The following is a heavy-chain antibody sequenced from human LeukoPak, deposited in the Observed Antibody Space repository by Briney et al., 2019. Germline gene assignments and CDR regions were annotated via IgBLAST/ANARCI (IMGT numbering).Heavy chain of an antibody. D-gene: IGHD1-26*01. CDR1: GFTFSSYS. CDR2: ISSSSTI. V-gene: IGHV3-48*04. Sequence: PGGSLRLSCAASGFTFSSYSMNWVRQAPGKGLEWVSFISSSSTIYYADSVKGRFTIFRDNAKNSLYLQMNSLRAEDTAVYYCARDRGGSYSAIDYWGQGTLVTVSS. CDR3: ARDRGGSYSAIDY. J-gene: IGHJ4*02.